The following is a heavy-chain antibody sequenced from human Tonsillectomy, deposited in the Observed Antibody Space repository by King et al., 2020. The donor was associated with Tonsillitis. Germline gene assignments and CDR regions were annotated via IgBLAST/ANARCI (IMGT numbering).Heavy chain of an antibody. V-gene: IGHV3-30*02. CDR1: VFTFSNYG. Sequence: VQLVESGGGVVQPGGSLRLSCAASVFTFSNYGMHWVRQAPGKGLEWVAFIRYDGSNKFYADSVKGRFTISRDNSKNTLYLQMNSLRVEDTAVYYCAKEDYSSSWYVDYWGQGTLVTVSS. D-gene: IGHD6-13*01. J-gene: IGHJ4*02. CDR2: IRYDGSNK. CDR3: AKEDYSSSWYVDY.